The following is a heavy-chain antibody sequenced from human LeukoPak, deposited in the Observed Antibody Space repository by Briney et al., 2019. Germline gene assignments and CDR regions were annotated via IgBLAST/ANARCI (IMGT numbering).Heavy chain of an antibody. CDR3: ARGCSYGFDFDS. D-gene: IGHD5-18*01. J-gene: IGHJ4*02. CDR2: KYYSGST. V-gene: IGHV4-61*01. Sequence: SETLSLTCDVSGVSINTCCYYWTWIRQPPGKGLEWIGYKYYSGSTRYNSSLRSRLTISLDSSKNQFSLRLTSVTAADTAVYYCARGCSYGFDFDSWGPATLDIVSP. CDR1: GVSINTCCYY.